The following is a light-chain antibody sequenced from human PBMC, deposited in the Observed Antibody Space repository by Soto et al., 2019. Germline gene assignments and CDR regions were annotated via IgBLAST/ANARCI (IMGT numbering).Light chain of an antibody. V-gene: IGKV3-20*01. J-gene: IGKJ2*01. CDR3: QQYGSSPDT. CDR1: QSVSSSY. Sequence: EIVLTQSPGTLSLSPGERATLSCRASQSVSSSYLAWYHQKPGQAPRLLIYCASSRATGIPDRFSGSGSGTDFNLSISGLEAEDWAVYYCQQYGSSPDTFGQGTKLEIK. CDR2: CAS.